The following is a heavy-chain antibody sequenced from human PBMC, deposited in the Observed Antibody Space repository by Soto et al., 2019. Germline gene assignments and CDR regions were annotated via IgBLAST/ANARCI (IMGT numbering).Heavy chain of an antibody. Sequence: EVQLLESGGGLVQPGESLRLSCAASGFTFSSYAMSWVRQAPGKGLEWVSVISGSDDSTYYADSVKGRFTISRDNSKNTLYLKMKSLRAEDTAVYYCAKRSSSSTFDYWGQGTLGTVSS. CDR3: AKRSSSSTFDY. D-gene: IGHD6-6*01. J-gene: IGHJ4*02. CDR1: GFTFSSYA. V-gene: IGHV3-23*01. CDR2: ISGSDDST.